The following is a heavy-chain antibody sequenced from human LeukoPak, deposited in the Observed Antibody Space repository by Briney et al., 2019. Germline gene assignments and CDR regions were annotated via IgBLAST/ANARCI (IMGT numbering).Heavy chain of an antibody. CDR2: ISANGGST. J-gene: IGHJ4*02. CDR3: LKDLYKGDSSSWYYFHY. Sequence: GGSLRLSCSASGFIISDYAMHWVRQPPGKGLEYLSVISANGGSTYYADSVRGRFIISRDISRNTLYLQMSSLRAEDTAIYHCLKDLYKGDSSSWYYFHYWGQGTLVTVSS. V-gene: IGHV3-64D*06. D-gene: IGHD6-13*01. CDR1: GFIISDYA.